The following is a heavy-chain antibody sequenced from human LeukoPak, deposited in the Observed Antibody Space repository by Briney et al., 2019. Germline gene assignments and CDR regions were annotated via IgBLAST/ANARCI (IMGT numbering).Heavy chain of an antibody. D-gene: IGHD4-17*01. CDR1: GGSISSGDYY. CDR2: IYYSGST. V-gene: IGHV4-30-4*08. Sequence: PSETLSLTCTVSGGSISSGDYYWSWIRQPPGKGLEWIGYIYYSGSTYYNPSLKSRVTISVDTPKNQFSLKLSSVTAADTAVYYCARGPPTKDYGDYPGAFDIWGQGTMVTVSS. CDR3: ARGPPTKDYGDYPGAFDI. J-gene: IGHJ3*02.